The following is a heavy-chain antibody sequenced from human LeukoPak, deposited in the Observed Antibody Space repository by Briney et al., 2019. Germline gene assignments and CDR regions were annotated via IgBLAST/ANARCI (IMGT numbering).Heavy chain of an antibody. Sequence: SETLSLTCTVSGGSLSNHYWSWIRQPAGKGLEWIGRIYTSGSTNYNPSLKSRVTMSVDTSKNHFSLKLSSVTAADAAVYCCAGYGDYQDFDYWGQGTLVTVSS. V-gene: IGHV4-4*07. CDR3: AGYGDYQDFDY. J-gene: IGHJ4*02. CDR2: IYTSGST. D-gene: IGHD4-17*01. CDR1: GGSLSNHY.